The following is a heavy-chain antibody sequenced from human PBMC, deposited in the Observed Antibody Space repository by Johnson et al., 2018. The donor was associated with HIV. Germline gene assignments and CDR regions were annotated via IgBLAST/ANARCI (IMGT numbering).Heavy chain of an antibody. V-gene: IGHV3-30-3*01. CDR3: APENGRNAFDI. CDR1: GFRFSNYA. Sequence: QVQLVESGGGVVQPGRSLRLSCAASGFRFSNYALHLVRQTPGKGLEWVAIISVDGSNIYYADLVKGQFTISRDNSKNTLHLQMNSLRVEDTAMYYCAPENGRNAFDIWGQGTMVAVSS. CDR2: ISVDGSNI. D-gene: IGHD1-14*01. J-gene: IGHJ3*02.